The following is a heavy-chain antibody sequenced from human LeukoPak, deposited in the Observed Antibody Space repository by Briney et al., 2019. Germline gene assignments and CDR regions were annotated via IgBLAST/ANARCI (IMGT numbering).Heavy chain of an antibody. J-gene: IGHJ4*02. CDR2: IKQDGSEK. CDR1: GFTFSSYR. V-gene: IGHV3-7*01. D-gene: IGHD5-24*01. CDR3: ARDVGDGYNHFDY. Sequence: GGSLRLSCAASGFTFSSYRMSWVRQAPGKGLEWVANIKQDGSEKYYVDSVKGRFTISRDNAKNSLYLQMNSLRAEDTAVYYCARDVGDGYNHFDYWGQGTLVTVSS.